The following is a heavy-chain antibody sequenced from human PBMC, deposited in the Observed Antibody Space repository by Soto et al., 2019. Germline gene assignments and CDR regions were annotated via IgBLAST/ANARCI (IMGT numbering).Heavy chain of an antibody. CDR2: IWYDGSNK. CDR1: GFTFSSYG. Sequence: QVQLVESGGGVVQPGRSLRLSCAASGFTFSSYGMHWVRQAPGKGLEWVAVIWYDGSNKYYADSVKGRFTISRDNSKNTLYLQMNSLRAEDTAVYDCASDTGSGCYLGCDYWGQGTIVTVAS. D-gene: IGHD6-25*01. J-gene: IGHJ4*02. CDR3: ASDTGSGCYLGCDY. V-gene: IGHV3-33*01.